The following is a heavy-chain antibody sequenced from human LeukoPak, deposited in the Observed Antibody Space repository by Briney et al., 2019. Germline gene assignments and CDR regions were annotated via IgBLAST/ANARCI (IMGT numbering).Heavy chain of an antibody. J-gene: IGHJ6*03. D-gene: IGHD3-9*01. CDR2: MNPNSGNT. CDR1: GYTFTSHD. CDR3: ARVRQNLRYFDWWYYYYMDV. V-gene: IGHV1-8*01. Sequence: ASVKVSCKASGYTFTSHDINWVRQATGQGLEWMGWMNPNSGNTGYAQKFQGRVTMTRNTSISTAYMELSSLRSEDTAVYYCARVRQNLRYFDWWYYYYMDVWGKGTTVTISS.